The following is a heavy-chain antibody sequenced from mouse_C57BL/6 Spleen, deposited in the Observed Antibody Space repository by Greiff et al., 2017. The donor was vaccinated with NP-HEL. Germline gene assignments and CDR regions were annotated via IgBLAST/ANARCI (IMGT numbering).Heavy chain of an antibody. Sequence: ESGPGLVKPSQSLSLTCSVTGYSITSGYYWNWIRQFPGNKLEWMGYISYDGSNNYNPSLKNRISITRDTSKNQFFLKLNSVTTEDTATYYCARVYYGSIFAYWGQGTLVTVSA. J-gene: IGHJ3*01. CDR2: ISYDGSN. V-gene: IGHV3-6*01. CDR1: GYSITSGYY. D-gene: IGHD1-1*01. CDR3: ARVYYGSIFAY.